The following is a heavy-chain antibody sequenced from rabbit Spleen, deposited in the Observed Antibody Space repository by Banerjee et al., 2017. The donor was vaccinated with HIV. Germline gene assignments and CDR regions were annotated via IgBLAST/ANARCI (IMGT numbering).Heavy chain of an antibody. CDR2: IYGGSSDST. CDR1: GFSFSFSYW. Sequence: QSLEESGGALVKPGASLTLTCKASGFSFSFSYWICWVRQAPGKGLEWIACIYGGSSDSTYYASWANGRFTISKTSSTTVTLQMTSLTAADTATYFCARGIVYGLAGDTYPPYGMDLWGQGTLVTVS. V-gene: IGHV1S40*01. J-gene: IGHJ6*01. D-gene: IGHD6-1*01. CDR3: ARGIVYGLAGDTYPPYGMDL.